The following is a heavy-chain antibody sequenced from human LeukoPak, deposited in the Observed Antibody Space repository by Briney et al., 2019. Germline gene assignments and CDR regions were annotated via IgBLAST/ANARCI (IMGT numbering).Heavy chain of an antibody. Sequence: GGSLRLSCAASGFIFSNYGMHWVRQAPGKGLEWVAFIRYDGSNKYYVDSVKGRFIISRDNSKNTLYLQMISLRPEDTAVYYCAKLGYCSSASCLGDTFEIWGQGTMVTVSS. D-gene: IGHD2-2*01. V-gene: IGHV3-30*02. CDR2: IRYDGSNK. CDR3: AKLGYCSSASCLGDTFEI. CDR1: GFIFSNYG. J-gene: IGHJ3*02.